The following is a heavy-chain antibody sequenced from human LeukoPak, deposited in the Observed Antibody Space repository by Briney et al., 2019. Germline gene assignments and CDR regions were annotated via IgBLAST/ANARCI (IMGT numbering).Heavy chain of an antibody. V-gene: IGHV4-31*03. D-gene: IGHD2-2*01. CDR1: GGSLSSGGYY. CDR3: AREVPAAGPDY. CDR2: IYYSGST. J-gene: IGHJ4*02. Sequence: PSETLSLTCTVSGGSLSSGGYYWSWIRQHPGKGLEWIGYIYYSGSTYYNPPLKSRVTISVDTSKKQFSLKLGSVTAADTAVYYCAREVPAAGPDYWGQGTLVTVSS.